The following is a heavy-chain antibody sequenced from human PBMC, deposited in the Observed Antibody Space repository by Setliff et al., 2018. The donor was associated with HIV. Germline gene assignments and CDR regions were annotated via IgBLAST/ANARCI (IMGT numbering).Heavy chain of an antibody. Sequence: PGGSLRLSCAASGFIFDDYGMSWVRQAPGKGLEWVSGINWNGGRTGYAESVKGRFTISRDNSKSTVYLQMNSVTPEDSAMYYCAKFRYAIKSTYYFDSWGQGTLVTVSS. J-gene: IGHJ4*02. CDR2: INWNGGRT. CDR3: AKFRYAIKSTYYFDS. D-gene: IGHD2-2*01. CDR1: GFIFDDYG. V-gene: IGHV3-20*04.